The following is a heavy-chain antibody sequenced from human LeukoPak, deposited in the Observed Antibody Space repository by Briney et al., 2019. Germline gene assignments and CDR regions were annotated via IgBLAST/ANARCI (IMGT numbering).Heavy chain of an antibody. CDR1: GGSISSYY. Sequence: PSETLSLTCTVSGGSISSYYWSWIRQPPGKGLEWIGYIYYSGSTNYNPSLKSRVTISVDTSKNQFSLKLSSVTAADTAVYYCARAGWSHPFDYWGQGTLVTVSS. CDR2: IYYSGST. CDR3: ARAGWSHPFDY. J-gene: IGHJ4*02. V-gene: IGHV4-59*08. D-gene: IGHD6-19*01.